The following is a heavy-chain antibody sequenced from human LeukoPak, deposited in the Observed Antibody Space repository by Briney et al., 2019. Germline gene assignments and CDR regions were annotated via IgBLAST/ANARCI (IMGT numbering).Heavy chain of an antibody. CDR2: ISWNSGSI. J-gene: IGHJ4*02. Sequence: GGSLRLSCAPSGFTFADYAMHWVRQAPGKGLEWVSGISWNSGSIGYADSVKGRFTISRDNAKNSLYLQMNSLRAEDTALYYCAKDRFYDSSGSFDYWGQGTLVTVSS. D-gene: IGHD3-22*01. CDR3: AKDRFYDSSGSFDY. CDR1: GFTFADYA. V-gene: IGHV3-9*01.